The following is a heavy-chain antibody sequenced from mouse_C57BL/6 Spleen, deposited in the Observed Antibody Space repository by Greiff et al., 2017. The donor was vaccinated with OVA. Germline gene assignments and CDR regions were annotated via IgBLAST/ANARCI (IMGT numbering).Heavy chain of an antibody. J-gene: IGHJ2*01. Sequence: VKLQKSGAELVKPGASVKISCKASGYAFSSYWMNWVKQRPGKGLEWIGQIYPGDGDTNYNGKFKGKATLTADKSSSTAYMQLSSLTSEDSAVYFCARSFMVTTPSFDYWGQGTTLTVSS. D-gene: IGHD2-2*01. CDR3: ARSFMVTTPSFDY. V-gene: IGHV1-80*01. CDR1: GYAFSSYW. CDR2: IYPGDGDT.